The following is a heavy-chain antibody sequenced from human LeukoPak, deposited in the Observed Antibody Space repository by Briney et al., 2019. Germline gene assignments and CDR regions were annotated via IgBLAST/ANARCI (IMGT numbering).Heavy chain of an antibody. CDR3: ARHSGSYWGYYFDY. CDR2: IYYSGST. V-gene: IGHV4-61*05. CDR1: GGSISSSSYY. D-gene: IGHD1-26*01. J-gene: IGHJ4*02. Sequence: PSETLSLTCTVSGGSISSSSYYWGWIRQPPGKGLEWIGYIYYSGSTNYNPSLKSRVTISVDTSKNQFSLKLSSVTAADTAVYYCARHSGSYWGYYFDYWGQGTLVTVSS.